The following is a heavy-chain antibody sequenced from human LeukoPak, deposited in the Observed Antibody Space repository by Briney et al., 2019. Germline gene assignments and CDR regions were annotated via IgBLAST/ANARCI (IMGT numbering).Heavy chain of an antibody. V-gene: IGHV3-23*01. CDR3: ASRVLRYFDWLPIDY. Sequence: GSLRLSCAASGFTFSSYAMSWVRQAPGKGLEWVSAISGSGGSTYYADSVKGRFTISRDNSKNTLYLQMNSLRAEDTAVYYCASRVLRYFDWLPIDYWGQGTLVTVSS. CDR1: GFTFSSYA. D-gene: IGHD3-9*01. J-gene: IGHJ4*02. CDR2: ISGSGGST.